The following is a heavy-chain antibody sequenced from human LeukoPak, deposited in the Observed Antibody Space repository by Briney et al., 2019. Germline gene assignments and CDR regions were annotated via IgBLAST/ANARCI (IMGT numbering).Heavy chain of an antibody. Sequence: GASVKVSCKASGYSFTGYYMHRVRQAPGQGLEWMGWINPDSGGTNYAQKFQGRVTMTRDTSITTAYMELSRLTSDDTAVYYCASGYSDYADYYNYYMDVWGKGTTVTVSS. CDR2: INPDSGGT. D-gene: IGHD4-11*01. J-gene: IGHJ6*03. V-gene: IGHV1-2*02. CDR3: ASGYSDYADYYNYYMDV. CDR1: GYSFTGYY.